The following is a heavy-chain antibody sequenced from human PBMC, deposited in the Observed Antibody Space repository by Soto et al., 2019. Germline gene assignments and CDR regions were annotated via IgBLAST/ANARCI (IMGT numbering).Heavy chain of an antibody. Sequence: SETLSLTCIVSGGSISGYFWSWIRQPPGKGLEWIGHIYYDGNTNYKPSLESRLTFSVDTSKNQFSLNLRSVTAADTAVYYCARVRSGYNIDAFDIWGQGTMVTVSS. CDR3: ARVRSGYNIDAFDI. J-gene: IGHJ3*02. V-gene: IGHV4-59*01. D-gene: IGHD5-12*01. CDR1: GGSISGYF. CDR2: IYYDGNT.